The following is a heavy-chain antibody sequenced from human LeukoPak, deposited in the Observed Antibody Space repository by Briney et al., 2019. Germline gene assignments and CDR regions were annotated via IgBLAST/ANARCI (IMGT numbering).Heavy chain of an antibody. CDR3: AKDLKAVYGDYDAFDI. CDR2: IRYDGSNK. V-gene: IGHV3-30*02. D-gene: IGHD4-17*01. Sequence: PGGSLRLSCAASGFTFSSYGMHWVRQAPGKGLEWVAFIRYDGSNKYYADSVKGRFTISRDNSKNTLYLQMNSLRAEDTAVYYCAKDLKAVYGDYDAFDIWGQGTMVTVSS. CDR1: GFTFSSYG. J-gene: IGHJ3*02.